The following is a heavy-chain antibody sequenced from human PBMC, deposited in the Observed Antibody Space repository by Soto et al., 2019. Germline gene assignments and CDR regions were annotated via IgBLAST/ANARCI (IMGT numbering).Heavy chain of an antibody. CDR2: IYRSGRT. Sequence: QVQLQESGPGLVRPSGTLSLTCAVSRGSISSGSWWSGVRQPPGKGLEWIGGIYRSGRTNYNPSLKSRVTISVDTSKSQFSLNLTSVTAADTAVYYCARAEIGRIFDHWGQGTLVTVSS. CDR3: ARAEIGRIFDH. V-gene: IGHV4-4*02. J-gene: IGHJ4*02. D-gene: IGHD2-21*01. CDR1: RGSISSGSW.